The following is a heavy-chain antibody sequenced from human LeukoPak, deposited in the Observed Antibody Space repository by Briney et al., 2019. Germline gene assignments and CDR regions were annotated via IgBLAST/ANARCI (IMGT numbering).Heavy chain of an antibody. J-gene: IGHJ4*02. CDR3: ARVGSSGSYNEDY. CDR2: ISYDGSNK. V-gene: IGHV3-30*03. D-gene: IGHD1-26*01. Sequence: PGGSLRLSCAASGFTFSSYGMHWVRQAPGKGLEWVAVISYDGSNKYYADSVKGRFTISRDNSKNTLYLQMNSLRAEDTAVYYCARVGSSGSYNEDYWGQGTLVTVSS. CDR1: GFTFSSYG.